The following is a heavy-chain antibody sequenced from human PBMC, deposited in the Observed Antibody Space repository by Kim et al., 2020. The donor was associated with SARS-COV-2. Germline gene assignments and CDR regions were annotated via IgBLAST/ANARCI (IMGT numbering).Heavy chain of an antibody. D-gene: IGHD6-13*01. CDR1: GYSFTSYW. CDR3: ARHVGIAAAGDWFDP. V-gene: IGHV5-10-1*01. J-gene: IGHJ5*02. Sequence: GESLKISCKGSGYSFTSYWISWVRQMPGKGLEWMGRIDPSDSYTNYSPSFQGHVTISADKSISTAYLQWSSLKASDTAMYYCARHVGIAAAGDWFDPWGQGTLVTVSS. CDR2: IDPSDSYT.